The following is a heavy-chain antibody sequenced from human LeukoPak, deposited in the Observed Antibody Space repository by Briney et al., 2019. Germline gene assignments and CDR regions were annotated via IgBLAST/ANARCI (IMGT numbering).Heavy chain of an antibody. J-gene: IGHJ3*02. CDR1: GFTFRNYV. CDR2: TSSDLNVK. Sequence: GGSLRLSCAASGFTFRNYVIHWVRQAPGKGLEWVAVTSSDLNVKLYADSVKGRFTISRDNSNNTLYLQMNSLRADDTAIYYCARRRIVGSIDDAFDIWGQGTMVTLSS. CDR3: ARRRIVGSIDDAFDI. V-gene: IGHV3-30-3*01. D-gene: IGHD1-26*01.